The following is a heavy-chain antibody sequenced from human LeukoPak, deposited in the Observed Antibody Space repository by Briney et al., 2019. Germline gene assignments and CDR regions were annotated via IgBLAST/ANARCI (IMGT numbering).Heavy chain of an antibody. J-gene: IGHJ6*03. CDR3: ANMAAATNYYFYYYMDV. V-gene: IGHV3-7*01. CDR1: GFTLSSYW. CDR2: IKQDGSEK. D-gene: IGHD6-13*01. Sequence: PGGSLRLSCAASGFTLSSYWMTWVRQAPGKGLEWVANIKQDGSEKYYVDSVKGRFTISRDNAKNSLYLQMNSLRAEDTAVYYCANMAAATNYYFYYYMDVWGKGTTVTVSS.